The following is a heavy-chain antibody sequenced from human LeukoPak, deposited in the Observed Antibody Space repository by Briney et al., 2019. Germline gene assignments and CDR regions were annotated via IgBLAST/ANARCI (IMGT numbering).Heavy chain of an antibody. CDR1: GFTFSSYW. Sequence: GGSLRLSCAASGFTFSSYWMHWVRQAPGKGLVWVSRINTDGSSTSYADSVKGRFTISRDNAKNTLYLQMNSLRAEDTAVYYCASGDLFDFWSGYYTGILDYWGQGTLVTVSS. CDR3: ASGDLFDFWSGYYTGILDY. V-gene: IGHV3-74*01. CDR2: INTDGSST. D-gene: IGHD3-3*01. J-gene: IGHJ4*02.